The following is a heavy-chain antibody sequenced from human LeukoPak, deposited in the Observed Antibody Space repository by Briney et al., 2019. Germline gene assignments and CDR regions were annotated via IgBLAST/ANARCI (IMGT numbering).Heavy chain of an antibody. CDR1: GYTFTSYG. Sequence: APVKVSCKASGYTFTSYGISWVRQAPGQGLEWMGWISAYNGDTNYAQKLQGRVTMTTDTSTSTAYMELRSLRSDDTTVYYCARESYDSSGYYPGYWGQGTLVTVSS. D-gene: IGHD3-22*01. V-gene: IGHV1-18*01. CDR3: ARESYDSSGYYPGY. J-gene: IGHJ4*02. CDR2: ISAYNGDT.